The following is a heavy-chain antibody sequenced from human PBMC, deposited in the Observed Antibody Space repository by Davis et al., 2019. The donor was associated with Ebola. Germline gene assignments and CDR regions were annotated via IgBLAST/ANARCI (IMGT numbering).Heavy chain of an antibody. CDR3: AREGLGSDRYFDY. D-gene: IGHD3-10*01. Sequence: ESLKISCAASGFTFISYAMSWVRQAPGKGLVWVSAISGNGGSTYYADSVKGRFTISRDNSKNTLYLQMNSLRAEDTAVYYCAREGLGSDRYFDYWGQGTLVTVSS. V-gene: IGHV3-23*01. CDR1: GFTFISYA. J-gene: IGHJ4*02. CDR2: ISGNGGST.